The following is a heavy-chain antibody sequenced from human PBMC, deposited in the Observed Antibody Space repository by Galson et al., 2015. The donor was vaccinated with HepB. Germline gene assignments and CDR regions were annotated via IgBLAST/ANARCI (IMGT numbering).Heavy chain of an antibody. CDR3: AKGIAAPGSNAIDY. CDR1: GFTFSSYA. Sequence: SLRLSCAASGFTFSSYAMSWVRQAPGKGLEWVSAVSGSGGSTDYADSVKGRLTISRDNSKNTLYLQMNSLRVEDTAVYYCAKGIAAPGSNAIDYWGQGTLVTVSS. V-gene: IGHV3-23*01. J-gene: IGHJ4*02. D-gene: IGHD6-13*01. CDR2: VSGSGGST.